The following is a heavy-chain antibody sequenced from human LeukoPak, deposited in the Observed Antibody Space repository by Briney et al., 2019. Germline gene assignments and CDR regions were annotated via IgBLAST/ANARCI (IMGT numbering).Heavy chain of an antibody. Sequence: GGSLRLSCAASGFTFSSYSMNWVRQAPGKGLEWVSSISSSSSYIYYADSVKGRFTISRDNAKNSLYLQMNSLRAEDTAVYYCPRDFGQVKNWFDPWGQGTLVTVSS. CDR3: PRDFGQVKNWFDP. CDR2: ISSSSSYI. V-gene: IGHV3-21*01. J-gene: IGHJ5*02. D-gene: IGHD3-16*01. CDR1: GFTFSSYS.